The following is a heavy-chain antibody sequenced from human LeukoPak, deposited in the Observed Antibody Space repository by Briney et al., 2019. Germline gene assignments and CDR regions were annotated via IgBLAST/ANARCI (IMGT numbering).Heavy chain of an antibody. Sequence: PGKSLRLSCAASGFNYNVFAMHWARQAPGKGLEWLTVIAYDGTNEYYADSVKGRFTVSRDNSKNTVFLQMNSLRVDHRAVYYCVRGGTLGDTNRFECWGQGTLVTVSS. CDR1: GFNYNVFA. V-gene: IGHV3-30*03. CDR2: IAYDGTNE. CDR3: VRGGTLGDTNRFEC. D-gene: IGHD2-8*01. J-gene: IGHJ4*02.